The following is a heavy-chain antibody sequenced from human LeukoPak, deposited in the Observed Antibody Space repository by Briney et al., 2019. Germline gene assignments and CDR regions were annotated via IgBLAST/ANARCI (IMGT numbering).Heavy chain of an antibody. D-gene: IGHD6-19*01. V-gene: IGHV4-59*08. CDR1: GGSISSYY. J-gene: IGHJ3*02. Sequence: SETLSLTCTVSGGSISSYYWSWIRQPPGKGLEWIGYIYYSGSTNYNPSLKSRVTISVDTSKNQFSLKLSSVTAADTAVYYCARHSNSGWHHNAFDIWGQGTMVTVSS. CDR2: IYYSGST. CDR3: ARHSNSGWHHNAFDI.